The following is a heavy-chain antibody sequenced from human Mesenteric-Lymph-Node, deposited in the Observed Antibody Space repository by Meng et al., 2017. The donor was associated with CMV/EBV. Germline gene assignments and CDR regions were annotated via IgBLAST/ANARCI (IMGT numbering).Heavy chain of an antibody. J-gene: IGHJ4*02. V-gene: IGHV3-48*04. CDR3: ARGGGYYDSSGNDY. CDR2: IRSSGGII. D-gene: IGHD3-22*01. Sequence: GESLKISCAASGFTFSTYSMNWVRQAPGKGLEWVSYIRSSGGIIYYADSVKGRFTISRDNAKNSLYLQMNSLRAEDTAVYYCARGGGYYDSSGNDYWGQGTLVTVSS. CDR1: GFTFSTYS.